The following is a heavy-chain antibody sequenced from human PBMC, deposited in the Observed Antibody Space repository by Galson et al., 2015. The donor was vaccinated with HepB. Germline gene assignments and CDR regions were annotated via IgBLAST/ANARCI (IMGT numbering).Heavy chain of an antibody. CDR2: IDPSDSYT. Sequence: QSGAEVKKPGESLRISCKGSGYSFTSYWISWVRQMPGKGLEWMGRIDPSDSYTNYSPSFQGHVTISADKSTSTAYLQWSSLKASDTAMYYCARHRHVGVLYYYGMDVLGQGTTVTISS. CDR3: ARHRHVGVLYYYGMDV. CDR1: GYSFTSYW. J-gene: IGHJ6*02. D-gene: IGHD3-16*01. V-gene: IGHV5-10-1*01.